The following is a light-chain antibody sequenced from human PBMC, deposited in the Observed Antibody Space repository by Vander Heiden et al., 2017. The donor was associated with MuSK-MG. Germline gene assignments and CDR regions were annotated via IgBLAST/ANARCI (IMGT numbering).Light chain of an antibody. Sequence: SALTQPASVSGSPGPSITLSCTGTSKAVGGYIYVSWYPHAPGKAPNLMIYEVRNGASGVSNRFSCSKAGNTASLTISVLQDEDEDDYYFSSDTSSSTWVFGGGTKLTVL. CDR1: SKAVGGYIY. CDR3: SSDTSSSTWV. CDR2: EVR. V-gene: IGLV2-14*01. J-gene: IGLJ3*02.